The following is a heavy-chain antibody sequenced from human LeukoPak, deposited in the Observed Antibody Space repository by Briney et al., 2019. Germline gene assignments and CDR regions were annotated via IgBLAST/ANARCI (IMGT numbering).Heavy chain of an antibody. J-gene: IGHJ4*02. CDR3: AKDRGSGWLQSTVDY. V-gene: IGHV3-30*18. CDR1: GFTFSSYG. D-gene: IGHD5-24*01. CDR2: ISYDGSNK. Sequence: PGGALRLSCAASGFTFSSYGMHWVRQAPGEGREGVAVISYDGSNKYYADSVKGRFTISRDNSKNTLYLQMNSLRAEDTAVYYCAKDRGSGWLQSTVDYWGQGALVTVSS.